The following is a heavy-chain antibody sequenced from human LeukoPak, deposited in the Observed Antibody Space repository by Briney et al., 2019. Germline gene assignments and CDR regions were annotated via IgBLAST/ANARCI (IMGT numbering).Heavy chain of an antibody. Sequence: SETLSLTCTVSGDSISSGSFYWSWIRQAAGKGLEWIGRVSSSGRTTYNPSLKSRLTISITTSENQFSLKVTSVTASDTAMYYCARHVVSGDYRGYNWFDPWGQGTLVTVSS. D-gene: IGHD4-17*01. CDR3: ARHVVSGDYRGYNWFDP. CDR1: GDSISSGSFY. CDR2: VSSSGRT. V-gene: IGHV4-61*02. J-gene: IGHJ5*02.